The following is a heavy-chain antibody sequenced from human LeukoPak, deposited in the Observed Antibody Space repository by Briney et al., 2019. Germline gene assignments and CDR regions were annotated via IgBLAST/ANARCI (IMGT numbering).Heavy chain of an antibody. V-gene: IGHV4-34*01. CDR3: ARGIAAAGDYYYYYYMDV. CDR2: INHSGST. CDR1: GFNFSSYG. Sequence: PGGSLRLSCAASGFNFSSYGMSWIRQPPGKGLEWIGEINHSGSTNYNPSLKSRVTISVDTSKNQFSLKLSSVTAADTAVYYCARGIAAAGDYYYYYYMDVWGKGTTVTVSS. J-gene: IGHJ6*03. D-gene: IGHD6-13*01.